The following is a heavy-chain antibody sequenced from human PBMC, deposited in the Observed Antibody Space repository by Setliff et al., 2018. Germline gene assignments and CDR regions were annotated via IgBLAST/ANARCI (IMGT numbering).Heavy chain of an antibody. Sequence: PGGSLRLSCAASGFTVSSNYMSWVRQAPGKGLEWVANIKQDGSEKYYVDSVKGRFTISRDNAKNSLYLQMNSLRAEDTAVYCCARDGGEYWGQGTLVTAPQ. J-gene: IGHJ4*02. CDR3: ARDGGEY. V-gene: IGHV3-7*01. CDR2: IKQDGSEK. D-gene: IGHD3-16*01. CDR1: GFTVSSNY.